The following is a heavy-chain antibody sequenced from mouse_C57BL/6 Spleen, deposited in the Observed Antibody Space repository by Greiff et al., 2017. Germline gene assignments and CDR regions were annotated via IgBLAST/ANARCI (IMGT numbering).Heavy chain of an antibody. Sequence: EVKLMESGPGMVKPSQSLSLTCTVTGYSITSGYDWHWIRHFPGNKLEWMGYISYSGSTNYNPSLKSRISITHDTSKNHFFLKLNSVTTEDTATYYCASGDYSNYGFAYWGQGTLVTVSA. V-gene: IGHV3-1*01. CDR1: GYSITSGYD. D-gene: IGHD2-5*01. CDR2: ISYSGST. J-gene: IGHJ3*01. CDR3: ASGDYSNYGFAY.